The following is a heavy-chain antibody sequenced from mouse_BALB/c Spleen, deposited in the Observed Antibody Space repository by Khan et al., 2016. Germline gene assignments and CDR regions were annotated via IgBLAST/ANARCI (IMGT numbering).Heavy chain of an antibody. CDR2: INPDSRTI. V-gene: IGHV4-1*02. J-gene: IGHJ2*01. Sequence: EVKLLESGGGLVQPGGSLKLSCAASGFDFSRYWMSWVRQAPGKGLEWIGEINPDSRTINYKPSLKDKFIISRDNAKNTLYLQMSKGRSEDTALNYCGGRYYYGIVDYWGQGTTLAVSS. CDR3: GGRYYYGIVDY. D-gene: IGHD1-1*01. CDR1: GFDFSRYW.